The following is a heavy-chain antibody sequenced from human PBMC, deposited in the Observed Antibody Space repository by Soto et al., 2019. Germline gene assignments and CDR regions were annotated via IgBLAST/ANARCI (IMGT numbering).Heavy chain of an antibody. D-gene: IGHD2-15*01. Sequence: LSLTCAVSGSSIITDFLWGWVRQTPGKGLEWIGSIYHTGITDYNPSLKSRVTLSVDASKNEFSLTLTSVTAADTAIYFCSRSGGSHLPPGEWGRGTLVTVSS. CDR3: SRSGGSHLPPGE. J-gene: IGHJ4*02. CDR1: GSSIITDFL. CDR2: IYHTGIT. V-gene: IGHV4-38-2*01.